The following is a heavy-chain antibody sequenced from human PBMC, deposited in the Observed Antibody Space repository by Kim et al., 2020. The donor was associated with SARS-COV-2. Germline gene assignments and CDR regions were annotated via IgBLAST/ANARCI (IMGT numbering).Heavy chain of an antibody. J-gene: IGHJ3*02. CDR1: GGSISSGGYY. CDR2: IYYSGST. CDR3: ARDHRDDYRNYGAFDI. D-gene: IGHD4-4*01. V-gene: IGHV4-31*03. Sequence: SETLSLTCTVSGGSISSGGYYWSWIRQHPGKGLEWIGYIYYSGSTYYNPSLKSRVTISVDTSKNQFSLKLSSVTAADTAVYYCARDHRDDYRNYGAFDIWGQGTMVTVSS.